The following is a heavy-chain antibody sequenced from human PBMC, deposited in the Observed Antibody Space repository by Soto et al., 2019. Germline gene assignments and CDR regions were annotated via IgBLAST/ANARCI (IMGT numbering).Heavy chain of an antibody. CDR3: AAGPSAESTGSYVDAFDI. CDR2: IVVGSGNT. D-gene: IGHD3-22*01. CDR1: GFTFTSSA. V-gene: IGHV1-58*01. J-gene: IGHJ3*02. Sequence: SLQVSCKASGFTFTSSAVQWVRQARGQRLEWIGWIVVGSGNTNYAQKFQERVTITRDMSTSTAYMELSSLRSEDTAVYYCAAGPSAESTGSYVDAFDIWGEATMSTV.